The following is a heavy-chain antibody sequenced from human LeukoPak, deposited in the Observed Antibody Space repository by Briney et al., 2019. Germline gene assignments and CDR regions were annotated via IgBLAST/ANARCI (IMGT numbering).Heavy chain of an antibody. CDR3: AKDTASSGWYP. CDR2: ISGSGGST. D-gene: IGHD6-19*01. V-gene: IGHV3-23*01. J-gene: IGHJ5*02. Sequence: GGSLRLSCAASGCTFSSYAMSWVRQAPGKGLEWVSAISGSGGSTYYADSVKGRFTISRDNSKNTLYLQMNSLRAEDTAVYYCAKDTASSGWYPWGQGTLVTVSS. CDR1: GCTFSSYA.